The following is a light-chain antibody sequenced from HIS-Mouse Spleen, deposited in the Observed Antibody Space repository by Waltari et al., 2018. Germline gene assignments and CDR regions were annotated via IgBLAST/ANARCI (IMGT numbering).Light chain of an antibody. CDR3: QVWDSSSDHVV. V-gene: IGLV3-21*03. J-gene: IGLJ2*01. CDR1: NIGSKS. CDR2: DDS. Sequence: SSVLTQPPSGSVAPGKTARITCGGNNIGSKSGHWYQQKPGQAPVLVVYDDSNRPSGIPERFSGSNSGNTATLTISRVEAGDEADYYCQVWDSSSDHVVFGGGTKLTVL.